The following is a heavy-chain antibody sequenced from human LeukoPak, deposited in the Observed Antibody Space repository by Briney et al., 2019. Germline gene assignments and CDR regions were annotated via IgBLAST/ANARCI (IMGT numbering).Heavy chain of an antibody. Sequence: AGGSLRLSCAASGFTVSSNYMSWVRQAPGKGLEWVSFIYSGGNTYYADSVKGRFTISRDNSKNTLYLQMNSLRAEDTAVYYCATGGDWPARGAFDIWGQGTMVTFSS. V-gene: IGHV3-66*01. CDR3: ATGGDWPARGAFDI. CDR1: GFTVSSNY. J-gene: IGHJ3*02. CDR2: IYSGGNT. D-gene: IGHD2-21*02.